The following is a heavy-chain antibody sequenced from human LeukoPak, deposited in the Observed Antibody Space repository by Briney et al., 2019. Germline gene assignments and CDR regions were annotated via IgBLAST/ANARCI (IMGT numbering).Heavy chain of an antibody. D-gene: IGHD2-8*02. Sequence: PGGSLRLSCAASGLHFSNFGMHWVRQAPGKGLEWVTFIRYDGTTIYYADSVKDRFTISRDNSKNMLYLQMSSLKAEDTAVYYCVKEIYCTATTCQGNDAFHIWGQGTVVTVSS. CDR2: IRYDGTTI. CDR3: VKEIYCTATTCQGNDAFHI. CDR1: GLHFSNFG. J-gene: IGHJ3*02. V-gene: IGHV3-30*02.